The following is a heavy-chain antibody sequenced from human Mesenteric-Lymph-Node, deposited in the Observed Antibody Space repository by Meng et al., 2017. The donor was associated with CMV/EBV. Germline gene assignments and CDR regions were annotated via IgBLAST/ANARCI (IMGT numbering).Heavy chain of an antibody. Sequence: GESLKISCAASGFTFNNYAMNWVRQAPGKGLEYVAVIYSGNSGKTLYSDSVRGRFTISRDNSNNMLYLQMNSLRVEDTAFYYCAKDRYSDSSGPLNEYWGQGTLVTVSS. CDR1: GFTFNNYA. V-gene: IGHV3-23*03. D-gene: IGHD3-22*01. CDR2: IYSGNSGKT. CDR3: AKDRYSDSSGPLNEY. J-gene: IGHJ4*02.